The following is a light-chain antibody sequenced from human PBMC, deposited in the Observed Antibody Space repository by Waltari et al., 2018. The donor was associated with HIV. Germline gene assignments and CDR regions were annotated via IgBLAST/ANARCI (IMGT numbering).Light chain of an antibody. V-gene: IGLV2-11*01. CDR3: YSYADKYTWV. CDR1: SSYVGDYNY. CDR2: DVN. Sequence: QSALTQPRSVSGSPGQSVTISCTGTSSYVGDYNYVPLYQQRPGKAPKLMIFDVNKRPSGVPDRFSGSKSGNTASLTISGLQAADESYYYCYSYADKYTWVFGGGTKLTVL. J-gene: IGLJ3*02.